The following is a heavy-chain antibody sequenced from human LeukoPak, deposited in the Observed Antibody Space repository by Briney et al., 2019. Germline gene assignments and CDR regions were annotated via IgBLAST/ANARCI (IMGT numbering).Heavy chain of an antibody. CDR1: GYIFIDYY. CDR3: ARGGPHYSGTYYDGFDI. D-gene: IGHD3-10*01. J-gene: IGHJ3*02. CDR2: INPNSGGT. V-gene: IGHV1-2*04. Sequence: ASVKVSCKTSGYIFIDYYMHWLRQAPGQGLEWMGWINPNSGGTSYAQKFQGWVTLTSDTSISTAYMDLNRLKSDDTAVYYCARGGPHYSGTYYDGFDIWGQGTMATVSS.